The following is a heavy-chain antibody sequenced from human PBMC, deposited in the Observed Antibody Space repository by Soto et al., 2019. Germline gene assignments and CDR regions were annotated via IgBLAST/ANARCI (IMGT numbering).Heavy chain of an antibody. CDR2: ISGSGGST. Sequence: ESGGGLVQPGGSLRLSCAASGFTFSSYAMSWVRQAPGKGLEWVSAISGSGGSTYYADSVKGRFTISRDNSKNTLYLQMNSLRAEDTAVYYCAKDLTDCSSTSCYTPGMDVWGQGTTVTVSS. CDR3: AKDLTDCSSTSCYTPGMDV. J-gene: IGHJ6*02. CDR1: GFTFSSYA. V-gene: IGHV3-23*01. D-gene: IGHD2-2*02.